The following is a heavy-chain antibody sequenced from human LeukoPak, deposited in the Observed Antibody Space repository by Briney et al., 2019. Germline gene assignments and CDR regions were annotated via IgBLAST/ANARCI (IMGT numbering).Heavy chain of an antibody. V-gene: IGHV3-9*01. Sequence: SLRLSCAASGFTFDDYAMHWVRQAPGKGLEWVSGISWNSGSIGYADSVKGRFTISRDNAKNSLYLQMNSLRAEDTALYYCAKGGYCSSTSCYDYFDYWGQGTLVTVSS. CDR1: GFTFDDYA. J-gene: IGHJ4*02. D-gene: IGHD2-2*01. CDR2: ISWNSGSI. CDR3: AKGGYCSSTSCYDYFDY.